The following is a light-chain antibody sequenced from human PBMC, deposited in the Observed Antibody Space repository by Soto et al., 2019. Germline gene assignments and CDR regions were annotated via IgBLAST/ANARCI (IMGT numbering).Light chain of an antibody. J-gene: IGKJ1*01. V-gene: IGKV3-20*01. Sequence: TQSPVTLSVSPGERVTLSCRASQSVSSNLAWYQQKPGQAPRLLIYGTSSRATGISDRFRGSGSGTDFTLTISRLEPEDFAAYYCQQNDSSPSWTFGQGTKVDIK. CDR1: QSVSSN. CDR3: QQNDSSPSWT. CDR2: GTS.